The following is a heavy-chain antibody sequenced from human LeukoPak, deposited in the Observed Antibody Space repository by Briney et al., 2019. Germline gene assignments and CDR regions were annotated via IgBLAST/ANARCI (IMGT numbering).Heavy chain of an antibody. CDR2: INSDGSST. D-gene: IGHD1-1*01. J-gene: IGHJ6*02. V-gene: IGHV3-74*01. CDR3: ARETGTTKDYYYGMDV. CDR1: GFTFSSYW. Sequence: PGGSLRLSCAASGFTFSSYWMHWVRQAPGKGLVWVSRINSDGSSTSYADSVKGRFTISRDNAKNTLYLQMNSLRAEDTAVYYCARETGTTKDYYYGMDVWGQGTTVTVSS.